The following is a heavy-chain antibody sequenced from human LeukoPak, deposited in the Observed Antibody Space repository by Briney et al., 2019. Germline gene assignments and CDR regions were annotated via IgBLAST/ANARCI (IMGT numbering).Heavy chain of an antibody. CDR2: MNQDGSAK. J-gene: IGHJ6*02. V-gene: IGHV3-7*01. Sequence: GGSLRLSCAASGFTFSTSSMNWVRQAPGKGLEWVANMNQDGSAKGYVDSVKGRFTISRDNARNSLYLQMSSLRPEDTAVYYCATYTHWVAGDVWGQGTTVTVSS. D-gene: IGHD3-16*01. CDR3: ATYTHWVAGDV. CDR1: GFTFSTSS.